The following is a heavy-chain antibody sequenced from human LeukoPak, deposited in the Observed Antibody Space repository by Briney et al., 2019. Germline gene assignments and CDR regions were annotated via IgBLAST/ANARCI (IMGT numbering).Heavy chain of an antibody. CDR1: GYTFTGYY. V-gene: IGHV1-2*02. CDR3: ARGRSDYYLDS. J-gene: IGHJ4*02. CDR2: IYPDSGGT. Sequence: ASVKVSCKASGYTFTGYYMHWVRQAPGHGLEWMGWIYPDSGGTNYAQKFQGRVTMTRDTSISTAYTGLSRLTSDDTAVYYCARGRSDYYLDSWGQGTLVTVSS. D-gene: IGHD3-10*01.